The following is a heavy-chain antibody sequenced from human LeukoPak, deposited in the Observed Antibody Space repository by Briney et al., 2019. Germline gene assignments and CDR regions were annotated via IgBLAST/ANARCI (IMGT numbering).Heavy chain of an antibody. J-gene: IGHJ4*02. V-gene: IGHV5-51*01. CDR1: GYSFTSYW. CDR2: IYPGDSDT. CDR3: ARCRAYYGSGSYYREFDY. D-gene: IGHD3-10*01. Sequence: GESLKISCKGSGYSFTSYWIGWVRQMPGKGRELMGIIYPGDSDTRFSPSFQGQVTIPSAKSISTAYLQWSSLKASDTAMYYCARCRAYYGSGSYYREFDYWGQGTLVTVSS.